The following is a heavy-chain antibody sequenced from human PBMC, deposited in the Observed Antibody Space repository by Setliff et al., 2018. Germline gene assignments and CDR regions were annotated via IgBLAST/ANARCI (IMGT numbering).Heavy chain of an antibody. Sequence: ASVKVSCKASGGTFSSYGISWVRQAPGQGLEWLGGTIPNFGTTNYAQEFQGRVTIITDESTNTAYMELSSLRFEDTAVYYCAREGVDTRSSTDYRYYMDVWGKGTTVTVSS. J-gene: IGHJ6*03. CDR2: TIPNFGTT. D-gene: IGHD5-18*01. V-gene: IGHV1-69*05. CDR1: GGTFSSYG. CDR3: AREGVDTRSSTDYRYYMDV.